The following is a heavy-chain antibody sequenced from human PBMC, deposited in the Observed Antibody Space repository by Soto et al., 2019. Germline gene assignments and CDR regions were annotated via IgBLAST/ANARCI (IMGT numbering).Heavy chain of an antibody. CDR3: ASATWRHGYNRKYYYYPLDV. Sequence: PGGSLRLSCTVSGFTFSSYSMHWVRQAPGKGLEWVSFISSSSSTIHYADSVKGRFTISRDNAKNSLSLQMNSLRDEDTAVYYCASATWRHGYNRKYYYYPLDVWGQGTTVTVSS. D-gene: IGHD1-1*01. J-gene: IGHJ6*02. CDR2: ISSSSSTI. V-gene: IGHV3-48*02. CDR1: GFTFSSYS.